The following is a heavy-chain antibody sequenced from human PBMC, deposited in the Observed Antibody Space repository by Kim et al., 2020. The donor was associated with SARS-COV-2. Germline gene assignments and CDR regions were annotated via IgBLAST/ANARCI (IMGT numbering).Heavy chain of an antibody. CDR2: GSTI. J-gene: IGHJ4*02. Sequence: GSTIYDADSVKGRCTISRDNAKNSRYLQMNSLRAEDTAVYYCARDRGTGYWGQGTLVTVSS. V-gene: IGHV3-11*04. CDR3: ARDRGTGY. D-gene: IGHD1-1*01.